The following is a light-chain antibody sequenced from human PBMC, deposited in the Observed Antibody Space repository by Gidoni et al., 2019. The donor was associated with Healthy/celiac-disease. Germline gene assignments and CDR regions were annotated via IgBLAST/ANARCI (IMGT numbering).Light chain of an antibody. CDR1: QSISSY. Sequence: DIQMTQSPSSLSASVGDRVTITCRASQSISSYLNWYQQKPGKAPKLLIYAASSLQRGVPSRFSGSGSGTDFTLTISSLQPEDVATYYCQQSYSTPPRTFGQGTKVEIK. CDR3: QQSYSTPPRT. V-gene: IGKV1-39*01. CDR2: AAS. J-gene: IGKJ1*01.